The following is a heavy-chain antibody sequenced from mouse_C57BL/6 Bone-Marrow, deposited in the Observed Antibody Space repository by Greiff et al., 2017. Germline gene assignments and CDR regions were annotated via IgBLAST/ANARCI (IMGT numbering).Heavy chain of an antibody. CDR1: GYTFTSYW. CDR2: IDPSDSYT. D-gene: IGHD1-1*01. Sequence: VQLQQSGAELVKPGASVKLSCKASGYTFTSYWMQWVKQRPGQGLEWIGEIDPSDSYTNYNQKFKGKATLTVDTSSSTAYMQLSSLTSEDSAVYYCARDHYGSSYGFAYWGQGTLVTVSA. V-gene: IGHV1-50*01. J-gene: IGHJ3*01. CDR3: ARDHYGSSYGFAY.